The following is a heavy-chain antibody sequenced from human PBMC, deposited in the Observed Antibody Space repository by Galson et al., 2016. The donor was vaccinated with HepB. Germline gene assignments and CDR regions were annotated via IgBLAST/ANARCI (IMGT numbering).Heavy chain of an antibody. CDR2: ITPSGGST. J-gene: IGHJ4*02. CDR1: GFAFNSYT. Sequence: SLRVSCAASGFAFNSYTMDWFRQAPGKGLQWVSDITPSGGSTNHADTVTGRVTMTRDKSRDTLYLQMNNLTVEDTAVYYCAKAKTVVGSAYEFWGQGTMVTVSS. V-gene: IGHV3-23*01. D-gene: IGHD2-15*01. CDR3: AKAKTVVGSAYEF.